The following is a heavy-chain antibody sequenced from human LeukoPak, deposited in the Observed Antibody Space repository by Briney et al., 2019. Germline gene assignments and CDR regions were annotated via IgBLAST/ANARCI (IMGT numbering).Heavy chain of an antibody. CDR1: GYTFNNYW. D-gene: IGHD1-26*01. CDR3: VRQGLQSGTYPAY. J-gene: IGHJ4*02. V-gene: IGHV5-51*01. Sequence: GESLKISCKASGYTFNNYWIGWVRQMPGRGLEWMGMLYPDGSATTYHPSFEGRVTISADRSVTTAYLEWNSLKASDTALYYCVRQGLQSGTYPAYWGPGTLVTVSS. CDR2: LYPDGSAT.